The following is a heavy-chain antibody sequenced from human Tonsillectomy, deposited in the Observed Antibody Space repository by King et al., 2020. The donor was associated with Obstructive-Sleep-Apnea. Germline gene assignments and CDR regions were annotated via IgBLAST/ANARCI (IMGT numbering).Heavy chain of an antibody. D-gene: IGHD6-13*01. Sequence: QLVQSGGGLVQPGGSLKLSCAASGFSFSGSAIHWVRQASGKGLEWVGRIRSNPNIYATVYAASVKGRFTNSRDESKNTGYLQMNSLKTEDTAVYYCTRRSEAAASGMDVWGQGTTVTVSS. V-gene: IGHV3-73*01. CDR1: GFSFSGSA. J-gene: IGHJ6*02. CDR2: IRSNPNIYAT. CDR3: TRRSEAAASGMDV.